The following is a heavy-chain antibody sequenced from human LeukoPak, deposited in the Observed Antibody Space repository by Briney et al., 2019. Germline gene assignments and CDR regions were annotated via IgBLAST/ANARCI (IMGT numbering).Heavy chain of an antibody. V-gene: IGHV3-53*01. D-gene: IGHD1-14*01. CDR3: ARGVEPLAANTLAY. J-gene: IGHJ4*02. Sequence: GGSLRPSCAASGFTVITNDMTWVRQAPGKGLEWVSVLYSDGNTKYADSVQGRFTISRDNSKNTLYLEMNSLSPDDTAVYYCARGVEPLAANTLAYWGQGSLLTVSS. CDR2: LYSDGNT. CDR1: GFTVITND.